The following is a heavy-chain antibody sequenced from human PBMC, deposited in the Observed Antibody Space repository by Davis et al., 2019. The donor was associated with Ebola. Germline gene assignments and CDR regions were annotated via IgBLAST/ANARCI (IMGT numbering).Heavy chain of an antibody. Sequence: SETLSLTCAVYGGSFSYYYWSWIRQPPGKGLEWIGEINHSGSTNYNPSLKSRVTISVDTSKNQFSLKLSSVTAADTAVYYCARWGMDVWGQGTTVTVSS. CDR3: ARWGMDV. CDR2: INHSGST. CDR1: GGSFSYYY. J-gene: IGHJ6*02. V-gene: IGHV4-34*01.